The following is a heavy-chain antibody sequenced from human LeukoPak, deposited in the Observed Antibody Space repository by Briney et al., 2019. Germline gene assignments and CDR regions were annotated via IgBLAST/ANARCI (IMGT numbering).Heavy chain of an antibody. CDR3: AREVVPAAGIDY. V-gene: IGHV4-59*01. CDR2: IYYSGST. CDR1: GGSISSYY. J-gene: IGHJ4*02. Sequence: SETLSLTCTVSGGSISSYYWSWIRQPPGKGLEWIGYIYYSGSTNYNPSLKSRVTISVDTSKNQFSLKLSSVTAADTAVYYCAREVVPAAGIDYWGQGTLVTVSS. D-gene: IGHD2-2*01.